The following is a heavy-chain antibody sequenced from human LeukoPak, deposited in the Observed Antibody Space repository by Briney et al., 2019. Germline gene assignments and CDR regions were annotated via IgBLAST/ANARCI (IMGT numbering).Heavy chain of an antibody. CDR1: GFTFSNYA. J-gene: IGHJ4*02. V-gene: IGHV3-30*18. D-gene: IGHD3-10*01. CDR3: AKDEPGTYSPSDY. CDR2: ILYDGSDK. Sequence: GGSLRLSCAASGFTFSNYAMHWVRQAPGKGLEWVAFILYDGSDKYYADSVKGRFTISRDNSKSTLYLQMNSLRAEDTAVYYCAKDEPGTYSPSDYWGQGTLVTVSS.